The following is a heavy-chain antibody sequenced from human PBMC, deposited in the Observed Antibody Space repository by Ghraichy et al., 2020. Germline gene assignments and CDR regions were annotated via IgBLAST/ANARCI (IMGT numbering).Heavy chain of an antibody. Sequence: GGSLRLSCAVSGFTFSHYGMHWVRQAPGKGLEWVAFIRYHGNDKYFADSVRGRFTISRDNSNNTLFLEMNSLRPEDTAVYYCAKAGYASSWSGGYYFDYWGQGTLVSVSP. CDR1: GFTFSHYG. D-gene: IGHD2-2*03. CDR2: IRYHGNDK. J-gene: IGHJ4*02. V-gene: IGHV3-30*02. CDR3: AKAGYASSWSGGYYFDY.